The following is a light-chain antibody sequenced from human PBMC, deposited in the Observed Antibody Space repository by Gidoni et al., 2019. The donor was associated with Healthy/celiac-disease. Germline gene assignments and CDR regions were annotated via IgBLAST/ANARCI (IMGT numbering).Light chain of an antibody. CDR2: DAS. CDR1: QDISNY. Sequence: DIQMTQSPSSLSASVGDRVTITCQASQDISNYLNWYQQKPGKAPKLLIYDASNLETGVPSRFSGSGSGTDFTFTISSLQPEDIATYYCQQYDNIPRWTFGGGTKVEIK. J-gene: IGKJ4*01. V-gene: IGKV1-33*01. CDR3: QQYDNIPRWT.